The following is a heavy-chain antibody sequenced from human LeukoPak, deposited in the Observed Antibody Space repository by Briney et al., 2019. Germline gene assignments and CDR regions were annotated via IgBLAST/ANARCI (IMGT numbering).Heavy chain of an antibody. J-gene: IGHJ4*02. V-gene: IGHV1-8*01. CDR3: ARGASVYYDFWSGYPKRGAYFDY. D-gene: IGHD3-3*01. CDR2: MNPNSGNT. CDR1: GYTFTSYD. Sequence: ASVKVSCKASGYTFTSYDINWVRQATGQGLEWMGWMNPNSGNTGYAQTFQGRVTMTRNTSISTDYMELSSLRSEDTAVYYCARGASVYYDFWSGYPKRGAYFDYWGQGTLVTVSS.